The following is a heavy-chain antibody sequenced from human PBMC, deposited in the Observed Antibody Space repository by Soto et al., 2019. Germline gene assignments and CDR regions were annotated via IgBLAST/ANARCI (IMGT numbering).Heavy chain of an antibody. CDR2: VSGNGGET. D-gene: IGHD3-16*02. CDR1: GLTFRNYA. Sequence: EVQLSESGGGLVQPGGSLRLSCAASGLTFRNYAMTWVRQAPGKGPEWVSTVSGNGGETFYADSVEGRFTISRDNSKDTMYLVLNSLRVEDTAVYYCAKGGHLSFFDYWGQGTLVTVSS. V-gene: IGHV3-23*01. J-gene: IGHJ4*02. CDR3: AKGGHLSFFDY.